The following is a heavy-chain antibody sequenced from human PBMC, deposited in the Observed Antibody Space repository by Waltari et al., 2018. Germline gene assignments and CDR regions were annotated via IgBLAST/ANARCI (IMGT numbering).Heavy chain of an antibody. V-gene: IGHV3-30-3*01. CDR2: ISYDGSNK. D-gene: IGHD3-9*01. Sequence: QVQLVESGGGVVQPGRSLRLSCAASGFTFSSYAMHWVRQAPGKGLEWVAVISYDGSNKYYADSVKGRFTISRDKSKNTLYLQMNSLRAEDTAVYYCARDRGATYYDILTGYLHYWGQGTLVTVSS. J-gene: IGHJ4*02. CDR3: ARDRGATYYDILTGYLHY. CDR1: GFTFSSYA.